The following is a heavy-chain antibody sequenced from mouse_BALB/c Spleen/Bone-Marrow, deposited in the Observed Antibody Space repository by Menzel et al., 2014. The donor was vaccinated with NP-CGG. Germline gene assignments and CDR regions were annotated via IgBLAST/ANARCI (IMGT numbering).Heavy chain of an antibody. CDR2: INSNGGST. D-gene: IGHD2-3*01. V-gene: IGHV5-6-3*01. J-gene: IGHJ4*01. Sequence: EVQLVESGGGLVQPGGSLKLSCAASGFTFSSYGMSWVRQTPDKRLELVATINSNGGSTYYPDSVKGRSTISRDNAKNTLYLQMSSLKSEDTAMYYCARDGYYVFYAVDYWGQGTSVTVSS. CDR3: ARDGYYVFYAVDY. CDR1: GFTFSSYG.